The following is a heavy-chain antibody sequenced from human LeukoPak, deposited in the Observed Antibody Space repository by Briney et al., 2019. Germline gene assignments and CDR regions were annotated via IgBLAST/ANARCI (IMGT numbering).Heavy chain of an antibody. CDR2: IYYSGST. D-gene: IGHD2-15*01. CDR3: ARDTPQVEGTFDI. V-gene: IGHV4-61*01. J-gene: IGHJ3*02. Sequence: SECLSLTCTVSGGSVSSGSYYWSWIRQPPGKGLEWIGYIYYSGSTNYNPSLKSRVTISVDTSKNQFSLKLSSVTAADTAVYYCARDTPQVEGTFDIWGQGTMVTVSS. CDR1: GGSVSSGSYY.